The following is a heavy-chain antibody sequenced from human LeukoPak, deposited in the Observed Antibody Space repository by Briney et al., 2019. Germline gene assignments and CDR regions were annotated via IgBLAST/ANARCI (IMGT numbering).Heavy chain of an antibody. Sequence: PGGSLRLSCAASGFTFSSYEMNWVRQAPGKGLEWVSYISSSGSTIYYADSVKGRFTISRDNAKNSLYLQMNSLRAEDTAVYYCARDRGVSDYGDYIEDYYYGMDVWGQGTTVTVSS. D-gene: IGHD4-17*01. CDR2: ISSSGSTI. V-gene: IGHV3-48*03. CDR3: ARDRGVSDYGDYIEDYYYGMDV. CDR1: GFTFSSYE. J-gene: IGHJ6*02.